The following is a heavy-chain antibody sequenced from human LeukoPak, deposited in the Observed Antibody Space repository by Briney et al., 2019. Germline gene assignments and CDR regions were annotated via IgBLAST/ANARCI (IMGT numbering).Heavy chain of an antibody. CDR1: GFTFINYA. CDR3: ARDRVNWNDVGGLFDY. V-gene: IGHV3-53*01. J-gene: IGHJ4*02. CDR2: IYSGGNT. Sequence: GGSQRLSCAASGFTFINYAMTWVRQAPGKGLEWVSVIYSGGNTYYADSVKGRFTISRDNSKNTLYLQMNSLSAEDTAVYYCARDRVNWNDVGGLFDYWGQGTLVTVSS. D-gene: IGHD1-1*01.